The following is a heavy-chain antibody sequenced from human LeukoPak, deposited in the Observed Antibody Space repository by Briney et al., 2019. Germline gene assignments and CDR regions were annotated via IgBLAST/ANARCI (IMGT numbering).Heavy chain of an antibody. D-gene: IGHD3-3*01. CDR2: ISISSNYI. CDR1: GFTFSRYS. J-gene: IGHJ3*02. V-gene: IGHV3-21*01. Sequence: PGGSLRLSCAASGFTFSRYSMNWVRQAPGKGLEWVSSISISSNYIYYTDSLKGRFTISRDNAKNSLYLQMNSLRAEDTAVYYCAWGYGFGGVERDAIEIWGQGTMGTVSS. CDR3: AWGYGFGGVERDAIEI.